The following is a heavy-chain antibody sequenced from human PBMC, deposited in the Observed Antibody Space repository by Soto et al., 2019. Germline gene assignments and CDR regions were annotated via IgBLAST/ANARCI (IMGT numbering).Heavy chain of an antibody. CDR3: ARHQAGYHDTTTYYYVGWFAP. CDR1: GGSVSSGSYY. D-gene: IGHD3-22*01. CDR2: IYYTGST. Sequence: SETLSLTCTVSGGSVSSGSYYWGWIRQPPGKALEWIGSIYYTGSTYYNPSLKSRVTISVDTSTNQFSLKLNSVTAADTAVYSCARHQAGYHDTTTYYYVGWFAPWGQGTLVTVSS. J-gene: IGHJ5*02. V-gene: IGHV4-39*01.